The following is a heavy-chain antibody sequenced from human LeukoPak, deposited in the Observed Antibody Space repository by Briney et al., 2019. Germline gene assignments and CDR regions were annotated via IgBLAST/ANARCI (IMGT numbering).Heavy chain of an antibody. CDR1: GFTVTSNY. V-gene: IGHV3-66*01. CDR3: AIGGVIWRMDV. D-gene: IGHD2/OR15-2a*01. CDR2: VYPGGFT. Sequence: GGSLRLSCAVSGFTVTSNYMSWIRQAPGKGLEWVSVVYPGGFTYHADSVKGRFTISRDTSKNTVYLQMNSLRAEDTAVYYCAIGGVIWRMDVWGQGTTVTVSS. J-gene: IGHJ6*02.